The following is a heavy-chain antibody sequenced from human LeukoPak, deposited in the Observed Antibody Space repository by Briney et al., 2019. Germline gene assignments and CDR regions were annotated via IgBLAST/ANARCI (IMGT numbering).Heavy chain of an antibody. CDR3: ARDLKTSGWYGDFDY. Sequence: GGSLRLSCVASGLTVSSYYMSWVRQAPGKGLEWVSAIYSGGSTYYALCVTGRFTISRDHCQHRVHLEMNSLRAEDPAVYYCARDLKTSGWYGDFDYWGQGTLVTVSS. J-gene: IGHJ4*02. CDR1: GLTVSSYY. V-gene: IGHV3-53*01. D-gene: IGHD6-19*01. CDR2: IYSGGST.